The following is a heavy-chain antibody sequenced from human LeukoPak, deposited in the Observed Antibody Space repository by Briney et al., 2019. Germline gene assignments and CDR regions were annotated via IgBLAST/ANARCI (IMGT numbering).Heavy chain of an antibody. V-gene: IGHV3-74*01. D-gene: IGHD1-26*01. CDR2: INSDGSWT. J-gene: IGHJ4*02. CDR3: ASSGSYRFDY. CDR1: GNYW. Sequence: GGSLRLSCVASGNYWMHWVRQAPGKGLVWVSHINSDGSWTSYADSVKGRFTISKDNAKNTVYLQMNSLRDEDTAVYYCASSGSYRFDYWGQGTLVTVSS.